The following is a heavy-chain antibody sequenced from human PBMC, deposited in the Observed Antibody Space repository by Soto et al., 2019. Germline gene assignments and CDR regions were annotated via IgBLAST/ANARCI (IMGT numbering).Heavy chain of an antibody. J-gene: IGHJ6*02. V-gene: IGHV1-18*04. CDR1: VYTFTSYG. CDR3: ARGDTIFGVVNPFYGMDV. CDR2: ISAYNGNT. Sequence: XSVKVSCKASVYTFTSYGISWVRQAPGQGLEWMGWISAYNGNTNYAQKLQGRVTMTTDTSTSTAYMELRSLRSDDTAVYYCARGDTIFGVVNPFYGMDVWGQGTTVTVSS. D-gene: IGHD3-3*01.